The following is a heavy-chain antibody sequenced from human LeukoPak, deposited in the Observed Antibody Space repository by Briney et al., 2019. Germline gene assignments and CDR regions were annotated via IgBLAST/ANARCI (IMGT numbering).Heavy chain of an antibody. CDR1: GGTFTNYA. D-gene: IGHD1-26*01. CDR2: IFPLFETT. CDR3: ARGRESHGHYFHF. J-gene: IGHJ4*02. Sequence: SVKVSCKASGGTFTNYAINWVRHAPGQGLECMGGIFPLFETTNYAQGFKGRVTITADDSTSTAYMELNSLRTEDTAVYYCARGRESHGHYFHFWGQGTLVTVSS. V-gene: IGHV1-69*13.